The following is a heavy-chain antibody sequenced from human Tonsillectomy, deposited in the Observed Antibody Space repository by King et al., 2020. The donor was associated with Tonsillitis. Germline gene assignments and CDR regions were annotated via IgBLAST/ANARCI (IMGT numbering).Heavy chain of an antibody. CDR3: ARRGYGDYLRYFDY. J-gene: IGHJ4*02. V-gene: IGHV4-39*07. Sequence: MQLPESGPGLVKPSETLSLTCTVSGGSISSSSYYWGWIRQPPGKGLEWIGNIYYSGSTYYNPSLKSRVTISVDTSKNQFSLKLSSVTAADTAVYYCARRGYGDYLRYFDYWGQGTLVTVSS. CDR1: GGSISSSSYY. D-gene: IGHD4-17*01. CDR2: IYYSGST.